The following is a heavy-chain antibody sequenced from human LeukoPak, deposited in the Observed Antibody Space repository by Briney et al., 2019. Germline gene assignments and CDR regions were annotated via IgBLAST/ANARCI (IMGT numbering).Heavy chain of an antibody. D-gene: IGHD2-2*01. CDR3: AREEVVVVPAAAYFDY. Sequence: GASVKIFCKASGYTFTGYYMHWVRQAPGQGLEWLGWINPNSGGTNYAQKFQGRVAMTRDTSISTAYMELSRLRSDDTAVYYCAREEVVVVPAAAYFDYWGQGTLVTVSS. J-gene: IGHJ4*02. CDR1: GYTFTGYY. V-gene: IGHV1-2*02. CDR2: INPNSGGT.